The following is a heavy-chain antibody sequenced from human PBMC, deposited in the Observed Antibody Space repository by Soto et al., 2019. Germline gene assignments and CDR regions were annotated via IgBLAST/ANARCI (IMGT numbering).Heavy chain of an antibody. CDR1: GGSISSGGYY. V-gene: IGHV4-31*03. J-gene: IGHJ3*02. D-gene: IGHD6-6*01. CDR3: ARTSSSSDAFDI. Sequence: QVQLQESGPGLVKPSQTLSLTCTVSGGSISSGGYYWSWIRQHPGKGLEWIGYIYYSGSTHYIPSLKSRVTISVDTSKNQFALRLTSVTAADTAVYYCARTSSSSDAFDIWCQGTLVTVSS. CDR2: IYYSGST.